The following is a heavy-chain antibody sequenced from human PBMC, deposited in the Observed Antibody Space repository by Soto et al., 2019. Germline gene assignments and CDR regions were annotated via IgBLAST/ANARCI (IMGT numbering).Heavy chain of an antibody. Sequence: SSATLSLTCTVSGGSISSYYCSWIRQHPGKGLEWIGYIYFRGTTNYNPSLKSRVTMSADTSKNQFSLKLNSVTAADTAVYYCARMNYYDTSGYPFDYWGQGMMVTVSS. CDR1: GGSISSYY. J-gene: IGHJ4*02. CDR3: ARMNYYDTSGYPFDY. CDR2: IYFRGTT. V-gene: IGHV4-59*01. D-gene: IGHD3-22*01.